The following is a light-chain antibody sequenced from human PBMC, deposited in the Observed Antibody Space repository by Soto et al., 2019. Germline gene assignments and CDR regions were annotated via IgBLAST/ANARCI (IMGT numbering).Light chain of an antibody. CDR1: QSISNW. CDR2: DAS. J-gene: IGKJ3*01. V-gene: IGKV1-5*01. CDR3: QQYNTYPFT. Sequence: DIQMTQSPSTLSASIGDRVTITCRASQSISNWLAWYQQRPGKAPKVLIYDASGLESGVPSRFSGSGSGTEFTLTISCLQPDDFATYYCQQYNTYPFTFGPGTKVDFK.